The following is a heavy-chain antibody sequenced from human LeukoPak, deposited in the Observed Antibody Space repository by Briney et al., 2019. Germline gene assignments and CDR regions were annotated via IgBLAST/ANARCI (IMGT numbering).Heavy chain of an antibody. J-gene: IGHJ4*02. CDR3: HPLAFVTN. CDR1: GFTFGGRL. CDR2: IKDDGSTT. V-gene: IGHV3-74*01. D-gene: IGHD2-8*01. Sequence: GGSLRLSCAVSGFTFGGRLMHWVRQAPGKGLVWVALIKDDGSTTNYADSVKGRFTASRDDTKNTVYLQMSSLRAEDTAVYYCHPLAFVTNWGQGTLVTVSS.